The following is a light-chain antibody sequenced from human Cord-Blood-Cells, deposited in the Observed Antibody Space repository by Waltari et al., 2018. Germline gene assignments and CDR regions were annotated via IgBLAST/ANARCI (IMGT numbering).Light chain of an antibody. J-gene: IGKJ2*01. Sequence: DIQMTQSPSSLSASVGDRVNITCRASQSISSYLNWYQQKPGEAHKLLIYAASSLQSGVPSRFSGSGSGTDFTLTISSLQPEDFATYYCQQSYSTPPYTFGQGTKLEIK. CDR1: QSISSY. CDR2: AAS. V-gene: IGKV1-39*01. CDR3: QQSYSTPPYT.